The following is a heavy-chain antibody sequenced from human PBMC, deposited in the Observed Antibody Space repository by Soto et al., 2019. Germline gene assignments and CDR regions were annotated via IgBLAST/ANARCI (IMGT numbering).Heavy chain of an antibody. CDR1: GYSFTSYW. CDR2: IDPSDSYT. CDR3: ARRKVESYSSSWYPYHDY. D-gene: IGHD6-13*01. Sequence: PGESLKISCKGSGYSFTSYWISWVRQMPGKGLEWMGRIDPSDSYTNYSPSFQGHVTISADKSISTAYLQWSSLKVSDTAMYYCARRKVESYSSSWYPYHDYWGQGTLVTVSS. J-gene: IGHJ4*02. V-gene: IGHV5-10-1*01.